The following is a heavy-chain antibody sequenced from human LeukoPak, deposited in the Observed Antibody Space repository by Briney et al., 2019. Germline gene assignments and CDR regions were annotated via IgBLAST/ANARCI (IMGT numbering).Heavy chain of an antibody. CDR1: GYTFTSYY. V-gene: IGHV1-46*01. CDR3: ARVGYDSSGYSWNFDY. D-gene: IGHD3-22*01. CDR2: INPSGGST. J-gene: IGHJ4*02. Sequence: ASVKVSCKASGYTFTSYYMHWVRQAPGQGLEWMGIINPSGGSTSYAQKFQGRVTMTRDTSTSTVYMGLSSVRSEDTAVYYCARVGYDSSGYSWNFDYWGQGTLVTVSS.